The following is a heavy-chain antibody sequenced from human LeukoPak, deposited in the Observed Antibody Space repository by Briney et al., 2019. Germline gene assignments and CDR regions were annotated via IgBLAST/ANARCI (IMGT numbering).Heavy chain of an antibody. J-gene: IGHJ5*02. CDR1: GYTFTSYD. CDR2: MNPNSGNT. CDR3: ARVAFYGSGSYWDNWFDP. Sequence: ASVMVSCKASGYTFTSYDINWVRQATGQGLEWMGWMNPNSGNTGYAQKFQGRVTMTRNTSISTAYMELSSLRSEDTAVYYCARVAFYGSGSYWDNWFDPWGQGTLVTVSS. V-gene: IGHV1-8*01. D-gene: IGHD3-10*01.